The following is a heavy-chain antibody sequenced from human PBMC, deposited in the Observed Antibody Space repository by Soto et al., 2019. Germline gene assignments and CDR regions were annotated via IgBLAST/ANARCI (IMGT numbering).Heavy chain of an antibody. J-gene: IGHJ6*02. V-gene: IGHV3-30*18. D-gene: IGHD6-19*01. CDR2: ISYDGSNK. Sequence: GGSLRLSCAASGFTFSSYGMHWVRQAPGKGLEWVAVISYDGSNKYYADSVKGRFTISRDNSKNTLYLQMNSLRAEDTAVYYCAKDSSGWGDPLSSGVFYYYYGMDVWGQGTTVTVSS. CDR1: GFTFSSYG. CDR3: AKDSSGWGDPLSSGVFYYYYGMDV.